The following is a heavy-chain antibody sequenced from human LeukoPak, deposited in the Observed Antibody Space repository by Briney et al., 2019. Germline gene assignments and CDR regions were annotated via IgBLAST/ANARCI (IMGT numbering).Heavy chain of an antibody. V-gene: IGHV3-30-3*01. D-gene: IGHD5-18*01. J-gene: IGHJ4*02. Sequence: PGGSLRLSCAASGFTFSSYAMHWVRQAPGKGLEWVAVISYDGSNKYYADSVKGRFTISRDNSKNTLYLQMNSLRAEHTAVYYCATLGGYSYGYVDYSGQGSLVTVSS. CDR3: ATLGGYSYGYVDY. CDR1: GFTFSSYA. CDR2: ISYDGSNK.